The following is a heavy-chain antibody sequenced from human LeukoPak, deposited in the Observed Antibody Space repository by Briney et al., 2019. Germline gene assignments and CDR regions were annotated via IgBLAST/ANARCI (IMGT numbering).Heavy chain of an antibody. Sequence: ASVKVSCKASGYTFTSYGISWMRQAPGQGLEWMGWISGYNGNTNYVQKFQGRVAMTTDPSTSTIYMELRSLRVDDTALYYCARDNGHKGVDYWGQGTLVTVSS. D-gene: IGHD2-8*01. V-gene: IGHV1-18*01. CDR3: ARDNGHKGVDY. CDR2: ISGYNGNT. CDR1: GYTFTSYG. J-gene: IGHJ4*02.